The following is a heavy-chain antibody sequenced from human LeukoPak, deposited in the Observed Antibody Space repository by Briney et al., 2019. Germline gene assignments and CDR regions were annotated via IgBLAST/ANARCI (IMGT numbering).Heavy chain of an antibody. CDR1: GESYSGYY. V-gene: IGHV4-34*01. CDR2: INHSGST. D-gene: IGHD1-26*01. J-gene: IGHJ6*02. Sequence: NSSETLSLTCAVYGESYSGYYWSWIRQPPGKGLEWIGEINHSGSTNYNPSLKSRVTISVDTSKNQFSLKLSSVTAADTAVYYCARGIVGATNYYGMDVWGQGTTVTVSS. CDR3: ARGIVGATNYYGMDV.